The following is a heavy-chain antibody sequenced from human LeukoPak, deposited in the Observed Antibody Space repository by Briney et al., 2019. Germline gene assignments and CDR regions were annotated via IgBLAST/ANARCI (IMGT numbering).Heavy chain of an antibody. CDR1: GYSISSGYY. CDR3: ARDGGRYFDY. Sequence: KSSETLSLTCTVSGYSISSGYYWGWIRQPPGKGLEWIGSIYHSGSTYYNPSLKSRVTISVDTSKNQFSLKLSSVTAADTAVYYCARDGGRYFDYWGQGTLVTVSS. D-gene: IGHD3-16*01. V-gene: IGHV4-38-2*02. CDR2: IYHSGST. J-gene: IGHJ4*02.